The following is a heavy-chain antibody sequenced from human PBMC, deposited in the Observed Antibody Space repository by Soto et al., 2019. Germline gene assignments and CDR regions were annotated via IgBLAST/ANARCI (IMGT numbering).Heavy chain of an antibody. D-gene: IGHD5-12*01. CDR2: IRSKANNYAT. V-gene: IGHV3-73*01. CDR3: TRSDSGYA. Sequence: PGGSLRLSCAASGFTFSGSAMHWVRQASGKGLEWVGRIRSKANNYATAYAASVKGRFTISRDDPKNTAYLQMNSLKTEDTAVYYCTRSDSGYAWGQGTLVTVSS. J-gene: IGHJ5*02. CDR1: GFTFSGSA.